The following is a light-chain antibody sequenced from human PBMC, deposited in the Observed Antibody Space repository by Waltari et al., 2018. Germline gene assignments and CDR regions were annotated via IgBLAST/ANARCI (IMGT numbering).Light chain of an antibody. CDR3: QSYDSGLSGSV. V-gene: IGLV1-40*01. J-gene: IGLJ2*01. Sequence: QSVLPQPPSVSGAPGQRVTISCAGSSSNIGAGYDVNWYHQLPGTAPKLLIFGNTNRPSGVPDRFSGSKSGTSASLAITGLQAEDEAYYYCQSYDSGLSGSVFGGGTKVTVL. CDR1: SSNIGAGYD. CDR2: GNT.